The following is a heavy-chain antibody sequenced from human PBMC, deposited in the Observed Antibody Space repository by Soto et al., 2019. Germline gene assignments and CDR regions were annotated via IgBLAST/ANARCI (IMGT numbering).Heavy chain of an antibody. Sequence: EVQLVESGGGLVKPGGSLRLSCAASGFTFSSYSRNWVRQAPGKGLEWVSSISSSSSYIYYADSVKGRFTISRDNAKNSLYLQMNSLRAEDTAVYYCATSVNTVTRGTGYWGQGTLVTVSS. D-gene: IGHD4-17*01. CDR2: ISSSSSYI. J-gene: IGHJ4*02. CDR1: GFTFSSYS. V-gene: IGHV3-21*01. CDR3: ATSVNTVTRGTGY.